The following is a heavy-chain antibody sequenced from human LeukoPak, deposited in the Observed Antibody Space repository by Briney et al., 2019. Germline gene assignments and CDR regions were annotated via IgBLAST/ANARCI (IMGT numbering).Heavy chain of an antibody. Sequence: SETLSLTCAVYGESFSNYYWTWIRQYPGKGLEWIGEINHSENTNYNPSLKSRVTVSVDRSKNQFSLKLSPVTAADTAIYFCARGAWNSYVGTTHIDYWGQGTLVTVSS. CDR1: GESFSNYY. V-gene: IGHV4-34*01. CDR3: ARGAWNSYVGTTHIDY. J-gene: IGHJ4*02. D-gene: IGHD1/OR15-1a*01. CDR2: INHSENT.